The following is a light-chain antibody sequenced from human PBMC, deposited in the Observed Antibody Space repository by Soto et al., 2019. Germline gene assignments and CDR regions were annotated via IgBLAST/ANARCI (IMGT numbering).Light chain of an antibody. J-gene: IGKJ5*01. CDR1: QSVAND. Sequence: EIVMTQSPATLSVSPGERATLSCRASQSVANDLAWYQHKPGQAPRLLTHGASTRATGIPARFSGVGSGTEFTLTISSLQSEDFAVYYCQQYGSSPLTFGQGTRLEIK. CDR3: QQYGSSPLT. CDR2: GAS. V-gene: IGKV3-15*01.